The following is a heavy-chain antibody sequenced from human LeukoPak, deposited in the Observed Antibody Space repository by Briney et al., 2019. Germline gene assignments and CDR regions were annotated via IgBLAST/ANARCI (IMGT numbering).Heavy chain of an antibody. CDR2: IYPGDSDT. Sequence: GESLEISCKGSGYSFTSYWIGWVRQMPGKGLEWMGIIYPGDSDTRYSPSFQGQVTISADKSISTAYLQWSSLKASDTAMYCCARHHPYYYDSSGYYQGFDYWGQGTLVTVSS. V-gene: IGHV5-51*01. D-gene: IGHD3-22*01. CDR3: ARHHPYYYDSSGYYQGFDY. CDR1: GYSFTSYW. J-gene: IGHJ4*02.